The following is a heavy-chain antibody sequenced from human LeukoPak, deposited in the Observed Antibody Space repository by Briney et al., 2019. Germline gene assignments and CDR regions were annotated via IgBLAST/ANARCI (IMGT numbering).Heavy chain of an antibody. D-gene: IGHD3-22*01. CDR2: INHSGST. J-gene: IGHJ4*02. Sequence: SETLSLTCAVYGGSFSGYYWSWIRQPPGKGLEWIGEINHSGSTNYNPSLKSRVTISVDTSKYQFSLKLSSVTAADTAVYYCARFANVVITTYYYSRATGFDYWGQGTLVTVSS. V-gene: IGHV4-34*01. CDR3: ARFANVVITTYYYSRATGFDY. CDR1: GGSFSGYY.